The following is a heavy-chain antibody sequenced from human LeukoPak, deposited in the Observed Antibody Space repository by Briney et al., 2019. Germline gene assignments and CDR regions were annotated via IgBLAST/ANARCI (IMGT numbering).Heavy chain of an antibody. V-gene: IGHV4-59*01. CDR2: TYYRGST. CDR1: NASINSYY. Sequence: PSETLSLTCAVSNASINSYYWSWIRQPPGKGLEWIGYTYYRGSTNYNPSLKSRVTISLDTSKNQFSLKLSSVTAADTAVYYCARAGYDILTGYMRNDYYIDVWGKGTTVTVSS. D-gene: IGHD3-9*01. CDR3: ARAGYDILTGYMRNDYYIDV. J-gene: IGHJ6*03.